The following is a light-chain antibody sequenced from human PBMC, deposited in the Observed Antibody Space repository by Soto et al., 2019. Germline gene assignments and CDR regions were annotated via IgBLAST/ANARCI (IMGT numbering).Light chain of an antibody. V-gene: IGKV3-20*01. CDR2: GAS. J-gene: IGKJ2*01. CDR1: QSVSSSQ. CDR3: QQYATSPHT. Sequence: EIVLTQSPGTRSLSPGESASLSCRASQSVSSSQVAWYQLKPGQAPRLLIYGASSRATGIPDRFSGVGSETDFTLTFSRLEPEDFAVYYCQQYATSPHTFGQGTKLEIK.